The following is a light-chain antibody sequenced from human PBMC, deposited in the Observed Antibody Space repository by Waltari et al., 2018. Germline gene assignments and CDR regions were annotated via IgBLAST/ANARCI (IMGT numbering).Light chain of an antibody. J-gene: IGKJ1*01. V-gene: IGKV1-5*03. Sequence: DIQMTQFPSTLSASLGDSVTITCRASQSFSSWLAWYQQKPGKAPKLLIYKASTLEGGVPSRISGSGSGTEFTLTISSLQPDDFATYYCQQYNTYSTFGQGTKVDIK. CDR3: QQYNTYST. CDR1: QSFSSW. CDR2: KAS.